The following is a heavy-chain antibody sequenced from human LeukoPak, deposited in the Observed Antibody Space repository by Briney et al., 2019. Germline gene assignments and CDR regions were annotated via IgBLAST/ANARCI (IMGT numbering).Heavy chain of an antibody. J-gene: IGHJ6*03. V-gene: IGHV3-53*01. CDR2: IYSGGST. Sequence: GGSLRLSCAASGFTVSSNYMSWVRQAPGKGLEWVSVIYSGGSTYYADSVKGRFTISRDNSKNTLYLQMNSLRAEDTAVYYCARENRHSIYYYMDVWGKGTTVTISS. CDR1: GFTVSSNY. CDR3: ARENRHSIYYYMDV. D-gene: IGHD2-15*01.